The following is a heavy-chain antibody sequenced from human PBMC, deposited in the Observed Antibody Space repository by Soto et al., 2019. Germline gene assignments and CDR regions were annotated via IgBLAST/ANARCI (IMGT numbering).Heavy chain of an antibody. J-gene: IGHJ5*02. CDR3: ARLGKSYQSFDH. CDR1: GGSISPYY. V-gene: IGHV4-59*08. D-gene: IGHD2-2*01. CDR2: IYYAGST. Sequence: SETLSLTCTVSGGSISPYYWSWIRQSPGKGLEWVGYIYYAGSTSYNPSLKCRVTISLEASKSPFSLRLSSVTAADTAVYHFARLGKSYQSFDHWGPGTLVPVSS.